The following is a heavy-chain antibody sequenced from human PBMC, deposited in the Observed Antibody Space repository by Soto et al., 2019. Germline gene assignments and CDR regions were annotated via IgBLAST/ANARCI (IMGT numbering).Heavy chain of an antibody. Sequence: ASVKVSCKAAGYTFTSYDINWVRQAAGQGPEWMGSVTPRNGDTAFAQKYQGRVTVTSNTSMSTVYMELSNLRSDDTAVYYCARGGSYWARRHYFDSWGQGTLVTVSS. V-gene: IGHV1-8*02. CDR1: GYTFTSYD. CDR3: ARGGSYWARRHYFDS. CDR2: VTPRNGDT. D-gene: IGHD2-8*02. J-gene: IGHJ4*02.